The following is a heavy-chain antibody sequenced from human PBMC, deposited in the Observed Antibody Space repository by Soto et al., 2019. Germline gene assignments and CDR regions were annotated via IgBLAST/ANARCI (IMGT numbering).Heavy chain of an antibody. J-gene: IGHJ6*02. CDR3: ARERIAYYYGSGSVYYYGMDV. CDR1: GFTFSSYD. V-gene: IGHV3-13*01. Sequence: PGGSLRLPCAASGFTFSSYDMHWVRQATGKGLEWVSAIGTAGDTYYPGSVKGRFTISRENAKNSLYLQMNSLRAGDTAVYYCARERIAYYYGSGSVYYYGMDVWGQGTTVTVSS. D-gene: IGHD3-10*01. CDR2: IGTAGDT.